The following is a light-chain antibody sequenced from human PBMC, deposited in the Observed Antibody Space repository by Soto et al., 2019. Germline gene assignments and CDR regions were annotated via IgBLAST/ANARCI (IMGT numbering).Light chain of an antibody. CDR3: QQYHIYSGT. Sequence: DIQITQSPSTLSASVGDRVTVTCRASQTIDSWLAWYQQRPGKPPNLLIYKASTLESGVPSRFRGSGSGTEFTLTINRLQPDDFATYYCQQYHIYSGTFGQGTKVDIK. CDR2: KAS. CDR1: QTIDSW. V-gene: IGKV1-5*03. J-gene: IGKJ1*01.